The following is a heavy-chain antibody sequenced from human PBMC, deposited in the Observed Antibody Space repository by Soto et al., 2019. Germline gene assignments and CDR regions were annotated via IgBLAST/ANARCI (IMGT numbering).Heavy chain of an antibody. CDR3: ARDPVYRVVFDY. J-gene: IGHJ4*02. V-gene: IGHV3-21*01. CDR2: ISSSSSFI. Sequence: KPGGSLRLSCAASGFTFSSYSMSWVRQAPGKGLEWVSSISSSSSFIYYADSVKGRFTISRDNAKNSLYLQMNSLRAEDTAVYYCARDPVYRVVFDYWGQGTLVTVSS. D-gene: IGHD1-20*01. CDR1: GFTFSSYS.